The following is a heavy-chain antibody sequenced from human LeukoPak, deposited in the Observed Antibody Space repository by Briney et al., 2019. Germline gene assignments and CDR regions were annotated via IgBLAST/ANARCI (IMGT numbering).Heavy chain of an antibody. J-gene: IGHJ5*02. Sequence: SETLSLTCAVSGGSVSSSNWWSWVRQPPGKGLEWIGEIYHSGSTNYNPSLKSRVTISVDKSKNQFSLKLSSVTAADTAVYYCARVPYSSSWPGFDPWGQGTLVTVSS. D-gene: IGHD6-13*01. CDR3: ARVPYSSSWPGFDP. CDR1: GGSVSSSNW. CDR2: IYHSGST. V-gene: IGHV4-4*02.